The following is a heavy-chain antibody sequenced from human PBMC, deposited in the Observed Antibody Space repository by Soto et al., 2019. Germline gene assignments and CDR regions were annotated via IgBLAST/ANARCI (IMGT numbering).Heavy chain of an antibody. CDR2: INAGNCNK. CDR1: GYTFTSYA. CDR3: ARSIVVVTSFDY. J-gene: IGHJ4*02. Sequence: ASVKVSCRASGYTFTSYAMHWVRQAPGQRLEWMGWINAGNCNKKYSQKFQGRDTITRDTSASTAYMELSSLRSEDTAVYYCARSIVVVTSFDYWGQGTLVPVSS. D-gene: IGHD3-22*01. V-gene: IGHV1-3*01.